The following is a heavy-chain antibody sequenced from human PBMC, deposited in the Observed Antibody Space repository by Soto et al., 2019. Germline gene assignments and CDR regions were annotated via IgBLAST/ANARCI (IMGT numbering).Heavy chain of an antibody. CDR3: AKDVEYSSSSAKFDY. Sequence: VQLVESGGGLVQPGRSLRLSCAASGFTFDDYAMHWVRQAPGKGLEWVSGISWNSGSIGYADSVKGRFTISRDNAKNSLYLQMNSLRAEDTALYYCAKDVEYSSSSAKFDYWGQGTLVTVSS. CDR2: ISWNSGSI. V-gene: IGHV3-9*01. CDR1: GFTFDDYA. J-gene: IGHJ4*02. D-gene: IGHD6-6*01.